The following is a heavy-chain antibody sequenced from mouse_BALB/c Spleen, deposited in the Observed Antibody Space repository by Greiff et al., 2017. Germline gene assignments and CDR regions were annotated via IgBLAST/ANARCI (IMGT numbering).Heavy chain of an antibody. V-gene: IGHV1-54*01. CDR1: GYAFTNYL. CDR2: INPGSGGT. Sequence: VQLQQSGAELVRPGTSVKVSCKASGYAFTNYLIEWVKQRPGQGLEWIGVINPGSGGTNYNEKFKGKATLTADKSSSTAYMQLSSLTSDDSAVYFCARGMITTGDWFAYWGQRTLVTVSA. CDR3: ARGMITTGDWFAY. D-gene: IGHD2-4*01. J-gene: IGHJ3*01.